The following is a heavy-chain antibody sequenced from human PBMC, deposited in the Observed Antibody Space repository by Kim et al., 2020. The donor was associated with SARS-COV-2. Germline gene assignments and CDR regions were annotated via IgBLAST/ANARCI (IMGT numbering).Heavy chain of an antibody. V-gene: IGHV4-39*01. Sequence: SETLSLTCTGSGASISSGSYLWGWIRQPPGKGLEWIGNIYSSGRTHYNISLESRATISVDTSKNQFSLKLGFLTAADSAIYYCARQSLLDYGDLSFHWF. CDR2: IYSSGRT. D-gene: IGHD4-17*01. J-gene: IGHJ5*01. CDR3: ARQSLLDYGDLSFHWF. CDR1: GASISSGSYL.